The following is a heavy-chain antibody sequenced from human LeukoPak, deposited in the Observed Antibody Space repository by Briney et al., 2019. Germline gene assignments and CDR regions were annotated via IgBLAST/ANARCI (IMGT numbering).Heavy chain of an antibody. CDR2: ISSSSSYI. D-gene: IGHD3-10*01. Sequence: GGSLRVSCAASGFTFSSYSMNWVRQAPGKGLEWVSSISSSSSYIYYADSVKGRFTISRDNAKNSLYLQMNSLRAEDTAVYYCARGSLITMVRGVMYYFDYWGQGTLVTVSS. CDR1: GFTFSSYS. CDR3: ARGSLITMVRGVMYYFDY. V-gene: IGHV3-21*01. J-gene: IGHJ4*02.